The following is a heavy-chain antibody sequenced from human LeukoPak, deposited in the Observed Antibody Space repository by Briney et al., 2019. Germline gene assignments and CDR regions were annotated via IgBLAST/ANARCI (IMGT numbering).Heavy chain of an antibody. Sequence: SETLSLTCTVSGYSISSGYYWGWIRQPPGKGLEWIGSIYHSGSTYYNPSLKSRVTISADTSKNQFSLKLSSVTAADTAVYYCARGLRIAAAGRKSYYYYYMDVWGKGTTVTVSS. D-gene: IGHD6-13*01. J-gene: IGHJ6*03. CDR1: GYSISSGYY. CDR2: IYHSGST. CDR3: ARGLRIAAAGRKSYYYYYMDV. V-gene: IGHV4-38-2*02.